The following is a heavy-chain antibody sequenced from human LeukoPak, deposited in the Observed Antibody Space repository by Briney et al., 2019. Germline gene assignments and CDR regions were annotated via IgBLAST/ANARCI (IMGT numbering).Heavy chain of an antibody. D-gene: IGHD5-18*01. J-gene: IGHJ4*02. CDR1: GGSIRSSSYY. CDR2: IFYTVNT. CDR3: ARQGDAATGGFDS. Sequence: SETLSLTCTVSGGSIRSSSYYWGWIRQPPGKGLEWIGSIFYTVNTYYNPSLESRVTISVDTSKNLFSLKLNSVTAADTAIYYCARQGDAATGGFDSWGQGTLVTVSS. V-gene: IGHV4-39*01.